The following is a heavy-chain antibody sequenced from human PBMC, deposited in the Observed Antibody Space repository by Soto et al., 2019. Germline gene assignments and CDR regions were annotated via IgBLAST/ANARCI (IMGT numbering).Heavy chain of an antibody. CDR2: ISGYNGNT. Sequence: QGVLEQSGGEVKKPGAAVKVSCKASGYTFSGYSITWVRQAPGQGLEWRGRISGYNGNTNYARTLRGRLTLTTDTSTSTAYMELRSLTSADTAVYYCARAVFCGGAPACPDMDVWGQGTTVTVSS. CDR3: ARAVFCGGAPACPDMDV. CDR1: GYTFSGYS. J-gene: IGHJ6*02. D-gene: IGHD2-21*01. V-gene: IGHV1-18*04.